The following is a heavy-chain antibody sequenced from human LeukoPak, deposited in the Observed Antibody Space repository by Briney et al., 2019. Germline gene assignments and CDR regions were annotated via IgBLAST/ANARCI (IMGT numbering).Heavy chain of an antibody. V-gene: IGHV4-39*01. CDR2: IYCSGST. CDR3: ARLLLGSTVIDY. D-gene: IGHD2-8*02. CDR1: GGSISSSSYY. J-gene: IGHJ4*02. Sequence: SETLSLTCTVSGGSISSSSYYWGWLRQPPGKGLEWIGGIYCSGSTYYNPSIKSRVTISVDTSKNQFSLNLKSGTAADTAVYFCARLLLGSTVIDYWGQGALVIVSS.